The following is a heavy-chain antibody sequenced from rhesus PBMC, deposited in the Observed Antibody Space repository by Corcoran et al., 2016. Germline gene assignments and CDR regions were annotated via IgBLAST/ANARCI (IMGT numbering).Heavy chain of an antibody. CDR2: IYSSSGNT. Sequence: QVQLQASGPGLLKHSETPSLTCHVSGCSLSRASSRGWIRQPTGKGREWIWSIYSSSGNTYYNPSLKSRVTISTDTSKNQFSRKLSSVTAADTAVYYCARVQYNGNYVYLFDYWGQGVLVTVSS. D-gene: IGHD1-26*01. CDR3: ARVQYNGNYVYLFDY. J-gene: IGHJ4*01. V-gene: IGHV4S7*01. CDR1: GCSLSRASS.